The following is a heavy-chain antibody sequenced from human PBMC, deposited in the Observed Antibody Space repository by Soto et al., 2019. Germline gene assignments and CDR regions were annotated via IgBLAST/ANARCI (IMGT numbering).Heavy chain of an antibody. Sequence: PGGSLRLSCAASGFTFSSYGMHWVRQAPGKGLEWVAVISYDGSNKYYADSVKGRFTISRDNSKNTLYLQMNSLRAEDTAVYYCAKDLYYYGSGEIYYYYGMDVWGQGTTVTVSS. J-gene: IGHJ6*02. V-gene: IGHV3-30*18. D-gene: IGHD3-10*01. CDR1: GFTFSSYG. CDR2: ISYDGSNK. CDR3: AKDLYYYGSGEIYYYYGMDV.